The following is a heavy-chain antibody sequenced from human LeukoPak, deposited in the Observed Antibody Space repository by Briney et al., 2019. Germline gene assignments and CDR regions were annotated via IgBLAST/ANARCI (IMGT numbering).Heavy chain of an antibody. J-gene: IGHJ4*02. V-gene: IGHV1-8*01. Sequence: ASVKVSCKASGYTFTSYDINWVRQATGQGLEWMGWMNPNSGNTGYAQKFQGRVTMTRNTSISTAYMEPSSLRSEDTAVYYCAVVPAAMGYYFDYWGQGTLVTVSS. CDR2: MNPNSGNT. CDR1: GYTFTSYD. CDR3: AVVPAAMGYYFDY. D-gene: IGHD2-2*01.